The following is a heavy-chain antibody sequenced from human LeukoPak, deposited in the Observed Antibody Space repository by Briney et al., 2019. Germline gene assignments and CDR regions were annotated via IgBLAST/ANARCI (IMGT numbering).Heavy chain of an antibody. Sequence: ASVKVSCKASGYTFTDYYIHWVRQAPGQGLEWMGWMNPNSGDTNYAQKFQGRVTLTRDTSISTAYMELSRLRSDDTAVYSCVKSIVGGAGRGAFDMWGPGIMVSVS. CDR3: VKSIVGGAGRGAFDM. CDR2: MNPNSGDT. J-gene: IGHJ3*02. CDR1: GYTFTDYY. V-gene: IGHV1-2*02. D-gene: IGHD1-26*01.